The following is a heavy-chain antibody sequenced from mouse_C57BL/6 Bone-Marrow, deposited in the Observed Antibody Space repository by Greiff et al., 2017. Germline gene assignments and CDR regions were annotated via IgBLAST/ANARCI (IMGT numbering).Heavy chain of an antibody. J-gene: IGHJ2*01. Sequence: QVQLQQSGAELVKPGASVKLSCKASGYTFTSYWMHWVKQRPGQGLEWIGMIHPNSGSTNYNEKFKSKATLTVDKSSSTAYMQLSSLTSEDSAVYYFARPHYYGSSYLYYFDYWGQGTTLTVSS. CDR2: IHPNSGST. V-gene: IGHV1-64*01. CDR3: ARPHYYGSSYLYYFDY. D-gene: IGHD1-1*01. CDR1: GYTFTSYW.